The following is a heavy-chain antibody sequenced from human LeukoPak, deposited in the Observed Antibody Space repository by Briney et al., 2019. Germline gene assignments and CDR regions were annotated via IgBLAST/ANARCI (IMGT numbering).Heavy chain of an antibody. Sequence: SETLSLTCTVSGGSISSYYWSWIRQPPGKGLEWIGYIYYSGSTNYNPSLKSRVTISVDTSKNQFSLKLSSVTAADTAVYYCARYYSSSWYMTGRFDYWGQGTLVTVSS. CDR2: IYYSGST. CDR3: ARYYSSSWYMTGRFDY. V-gene: IGHV4-59*12. CDR1: GGSISSYY. J-gene: IGHJ4*02. D-gene: IGHD6-13*01.